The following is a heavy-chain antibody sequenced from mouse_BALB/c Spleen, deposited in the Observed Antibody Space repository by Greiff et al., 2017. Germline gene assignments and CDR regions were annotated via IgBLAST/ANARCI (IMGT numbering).Heavy chain of an antibody. CDR2: IYPGNVNT. CDR1: GYTFTSYY. D-gene: IGHD2-5*01. CDR3: ARCDYSKWDYAMDY. Sequence: VQLQQSGPELVKPGASVRISCKASGYTFTSYYIHWVKQRPGQGLEWIGWIYPGNVNTKYNEKFKGKATLTADKSSSTAYMQLSSLTSEDSAVYFSARCDYSKWDYAMDYWGQGTSVTVSS. J-gene: IGHJ4*01. V-gene: IGHV1S56*01.